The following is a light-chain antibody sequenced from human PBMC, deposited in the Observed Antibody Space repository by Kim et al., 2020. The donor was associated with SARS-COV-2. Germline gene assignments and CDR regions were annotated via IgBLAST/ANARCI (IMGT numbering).Light chain of an antibody. CDR2: ADD. CDR1: F. Sequence: FVRWPHSPPAGPPATVIYADDQRSPGVSDRFSGFIDKSSNSATLTISGLKTEDEADYYCQSYDRTTQWVLGEGTQLTVL. CDR3: QSYDRTTQWV. J-gene: IGLJ3*02. V-gene: IGLV6-57*01.